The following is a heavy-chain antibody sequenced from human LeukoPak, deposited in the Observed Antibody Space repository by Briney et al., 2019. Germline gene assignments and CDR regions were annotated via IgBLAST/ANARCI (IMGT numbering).Heavy chain of an antibody. Sequence: PSETLSLTCTVSGGSISSYYWSWIRQPPGKGLEWNGYIYYSGSTNYNPSLKSRVTISVDTSKNQFSLKLSSVTAADTAVYYCARSPEGSSTAYYYYMDVWGKGTTVTVSS. J-gene: IGHJ6*03. D-gene: IGHD2-2*01. CDR1: GGSISSYY. CDR3: ARSPEGSSTAYYYYMDV. CDR2: IYYSGST. V-gene: IGHV4-59*01.